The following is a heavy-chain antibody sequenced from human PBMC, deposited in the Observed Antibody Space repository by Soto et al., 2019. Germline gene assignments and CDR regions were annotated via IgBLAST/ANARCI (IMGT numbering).Heavy chain of an antibody. J-gene: IGHJ5*02. D-gene: IGHD2-2*01. V-gene: IGHV1-69*13. CDR2: IIPAFGTA. CDR3: ARGYQTSWDVFDL. Sequence: SVKVSCKASGGTFSSSAITWVRQAPGQGLEWVGGIIPAFGTANYSPKFQGRVSVTADQSTSTAYMELSSLTSEDTAFYYCARGYQTSWDVFDLWGQGTLVTVSS. CDR1: GGTFSSSA.